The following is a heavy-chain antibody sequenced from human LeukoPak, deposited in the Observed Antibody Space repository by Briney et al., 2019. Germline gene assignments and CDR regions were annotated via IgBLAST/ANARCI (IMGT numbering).Heavy chain of an antibody. V-gene: IGHV1-2*02. CDR1: GYTLTGYY. CDR2: INPTSGGT. J-gene: IGHJ4*02. CDR3: ARGLAMIVVVTSTRYDY. Sequence: ASVKVSCKASGYTLTGYYMHWVRQAPGQGLEWMGWINPTSGGTNYAQKFQGRVTMTRDTSISTAYMELSRLRSDDTAVYYCARGLAMIVVVTSTRYDYWGPGTLVTVSS. D-gene: IGHD3-22*01.